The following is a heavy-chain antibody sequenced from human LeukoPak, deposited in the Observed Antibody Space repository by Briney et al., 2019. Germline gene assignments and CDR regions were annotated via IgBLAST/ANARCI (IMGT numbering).Heavy chain of an antibody. CDR3: ARQRGGDCFDY. Sequence: PSETLSLTCTVSGGSISSYYWSWIRQPPGKGLEWIGYIYYSGSTNYNPSLKSRVTISVDTSKNQFSLKLSSVTAADTAVYYCARQRGGDCFDYWGQGTLVTVSS. CDR1: GGSISSYY. V-gene: IGHV4-59*08. D-gene: IGHD2-21*01. J-gene: IGHJ4*02. CDR2: IYYSGST.